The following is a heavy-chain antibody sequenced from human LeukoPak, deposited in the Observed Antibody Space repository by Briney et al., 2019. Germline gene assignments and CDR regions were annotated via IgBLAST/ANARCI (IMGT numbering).Heavy chain of an antibody. D-gene: IGHD6-13*01. CDR2: ISGSGGTI. V-gene: IGHV3-23*01. CDR1: GFTFSSYA. Sequence: GGSLRLSCVASGFTFSSYAMSWVRQAPGKGLEWASAISGSGGTIYNADSVKGRFTISRDNSKNTLYLQMNSLRAENTAVYYCAKEGYSSTWNADFDFWGQGTLVTVSS. J-gene: IGHJ4*02. CDR3: AKEGYSSTWNADFDF.